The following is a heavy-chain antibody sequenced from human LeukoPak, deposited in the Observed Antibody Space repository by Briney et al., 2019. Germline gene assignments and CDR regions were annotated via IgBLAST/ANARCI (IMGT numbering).Heavy chain of an antibody. Sequence: ASLKVSCKASRYTFTSYGISWVQQDPGQGLEWMGWISAYNGNTDYAQKLQGRVTMTTDTSTSTAYMELRSLRSDDTAVYYCAREGIQLWLDLSYWGQGTLVTVSS. CDR2: ISAYNGNT. CDR3: AREGIQLWLDLSY. V-gene: IGHV1-18*01. J-gene: IGHJ4*02. CDR1: RYTFTSYG. D-gene: IGHD5-18*01.